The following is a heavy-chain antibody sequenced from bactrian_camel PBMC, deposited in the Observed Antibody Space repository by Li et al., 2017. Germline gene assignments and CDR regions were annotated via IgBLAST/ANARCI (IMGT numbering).Heavy chain of an antibody. V-gene: IGHV3S53*01. J-gene: IGHJ4*01. CDR3: TVELGCHGTYCSPGRSGYNI. CDR1: ESTYRSIC. CDR2: VDSNGVT. Sequence: HVQLVESGGGSVQAGGSLTLSCTASESTYRSICMAWFRQAPGSQRETVATVDSNGVTKVAGSVKGRFTLSKDNAKNTLCLSMDNLKPEDTAMYYCTVELGCHGTYCSPGRSGYNIWGQGTQVTVS. D-gene: IGHD2*01.